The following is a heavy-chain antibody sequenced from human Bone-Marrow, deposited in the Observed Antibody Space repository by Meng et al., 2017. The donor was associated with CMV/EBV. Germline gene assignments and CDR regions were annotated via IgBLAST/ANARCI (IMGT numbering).Heavy chain of an antibody. CDR2: IYYSGST. CDR1: GGSISSSSYY. Sequence: SETLSLTCTVSGGSISSSSYYWGWIRQPPGKGLEWIGSIYYSGSTYYNPSLKSRVTISVDTYKNQFSLKLSSVTAADTAVYYCACLRWELVGFDYWGRGTLVTVSS. CDR3: ACLRWELVGFDY. D-gene: IGHD1-26*01. V-gene: IGHV4-39*01. J-gene: IGHJ4*02.